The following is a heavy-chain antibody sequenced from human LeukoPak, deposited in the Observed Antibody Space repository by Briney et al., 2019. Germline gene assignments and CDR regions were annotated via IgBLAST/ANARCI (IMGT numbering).Heavy chain of an antibody. CDR3: AGDGSGSP. D-gene: IGHD3-10*01. CDR2: ISGSGGST. V-gene: IGHV3-23*01. Sequence: PGGSLRLSCAASGFTFSSYSMNWVRQAPGKGLEWVAAISGSGGSTYYADSVKGRLTISRDNSKNTLYLQMNSLRAEDTAVYYCAGDGSGSPWGQGTLVTVSS. J-gene: IGHJ4*02. CDR1: GFTFSSYS.